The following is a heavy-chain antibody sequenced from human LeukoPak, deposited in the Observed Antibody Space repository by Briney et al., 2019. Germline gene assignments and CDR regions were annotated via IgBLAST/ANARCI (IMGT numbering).Heavy chain of an antibody. CDR3: ARNREGGVFDY. D-gene: IGHD3-16*01. Sequence: GRSLRLSCAASGFTFSSYAMHWVRQAPGKGLEWVAVISYDGSNKYYADSVKGRFTISRDNSKNTLYLQMNSLRAEDTAVYYCARNREGGVFDYWGQGTLVTVSS. CDR2: ISYDGSNK. V-gene: IGHV3-30-3*01. J-gene: IGHJ4*02. CDR1: GFTFSSYA.